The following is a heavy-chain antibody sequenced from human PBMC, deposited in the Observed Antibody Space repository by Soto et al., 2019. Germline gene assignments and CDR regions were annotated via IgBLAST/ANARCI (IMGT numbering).Heavy chain of an antibody. Sequence: SVKVSCKASGGTFSSYAISWVRQAPGQGLEWMGGIIPIFGTANYAQKFQGRVTITAHESTSTAYMELSSLRSEDTAVYYCATDSLVGAPSLFDPWGQGTLVTVPS. CDR1: GGTFSSYA. CDR3: ATDSLVGAPSLFDP. V-gene: IGHV1-69*13. J-gene: IGHJ5*02. D-gene: IGHD1-26*01. CDR2: IIPIFGTA.